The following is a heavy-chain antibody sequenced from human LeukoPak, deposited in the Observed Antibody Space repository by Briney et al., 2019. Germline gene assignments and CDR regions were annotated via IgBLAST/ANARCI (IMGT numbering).Heavy chain of an antibody. CDR2: IRQDGNEK. J-gene: IGHJ4*02. Sequence: PGGSLRLSCTASGFTFSTYWLSWVRQAPGKGLEWVANIRQDGNEKYSVDSVKGRFTISRDNAKNSLYLQMNSLRAEDTAVYYCARLRGYCSGGSGFPPDYWGQGTLVTVSS. CDR1: GFTFSTYW. CDR3: ARLRGYCSGGSGFPPDY. V-gene: IGHV3-7*04. D-gene: IGHD2-15*01.